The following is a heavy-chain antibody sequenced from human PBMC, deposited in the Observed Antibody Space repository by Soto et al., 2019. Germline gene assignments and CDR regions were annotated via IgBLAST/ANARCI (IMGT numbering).Heavy chain of an antibody. Sequence: PGGSLRLSCAASGFTFSSYAMHWVRQAPGKGLEWVAVISYDGSNKYYADSVKGRFTISRDNSKNTLYLQMSSLRAEDTAVYYCAREYSLAVLAPGYWGQGTLVTVSS. J-gene: IGHJ4*02. D-gene: IGHD2-8*02. CDR1: GFTFSSYA. V-gene: IGHV3-30-3*01. CDR3: AREYSLAVLAPGY. CDR2: ISYDGSNK.